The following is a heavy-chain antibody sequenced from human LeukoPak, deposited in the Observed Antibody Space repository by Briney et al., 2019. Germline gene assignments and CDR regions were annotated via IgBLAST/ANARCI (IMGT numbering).Heavy chain of an antibody. CDR2: IYYSGGRT. J-gene: IGHJ3*02. CDR1: GGSISSSSYY. Sequence: SETLSLTCTVSGGSISSSSYYWGWIRQPPGKGPEWIATIYYSGGRTYYNPSLKSRVTISLDTSKNQFSLTVALVTAADTAVYHCARRDPVAVCAFDIWGQGTMVTVSS. CDR3: ARRDPVAVCAFDI. V-gene: IGHV4-39*01. D-gene: IGHD2-21*01.